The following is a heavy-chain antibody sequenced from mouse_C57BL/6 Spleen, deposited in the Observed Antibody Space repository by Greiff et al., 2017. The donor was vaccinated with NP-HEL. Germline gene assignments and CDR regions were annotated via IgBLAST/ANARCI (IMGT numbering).Heavy chain of an antibody. Sequence: QVQLQQSGAELARPGASVKLSCKASGYTFTSYGISWVKQSPGQGLEWIGEIYPRSGNTYYNEKFKGKATLTADKSSSTAYMELRSLTSEDSAVYFGARGGYDFDAYWGQGTLVTVSA. V-gene: IGHV1-81*01. J-gene: IGHJ3*01. CDR2: IYPRSGNT. CDR3: ARGGYDFDAY. CDR1: GYTFTSYG. D-gene: IGHD2-2*01.